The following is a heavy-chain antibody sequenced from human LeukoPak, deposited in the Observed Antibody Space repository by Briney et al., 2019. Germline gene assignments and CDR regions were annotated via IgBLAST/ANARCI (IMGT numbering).Heavy chain of an antibody. V-gene: IGHV1-2*02. J-gene: IGHJ4*02. CDR1: GYTFTGYY. D-gene: IGHD2-2*01. CDR2: INPNSGGT. Sequence: PGASVKVSCKASGYTFTGYYMHWVRQAPGQGLEWMRWINPNSGGTNYAQKFQGRVTMTRDTSISTAYMELSRLRSDDTAVYYCARRGYCSSTSCYNEDNFDCWGQGTLVTVSS. CDR3: ARRGYCSSTSCYNEDNFDC.